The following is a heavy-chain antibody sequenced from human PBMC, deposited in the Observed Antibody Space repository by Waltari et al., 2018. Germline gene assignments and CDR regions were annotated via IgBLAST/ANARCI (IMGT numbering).Heavy chain of an antibody. CDR1: YWSLSRRSYY. D-gene: IGHD3-16*01. J-gene: IGHJ4*02. CDR3: ARVLIRTSGLNFDS. Sequence: QQESGPSLVTPSETLSLTCSVSYWSLSRRSYYWGWIRLAPGKGLEWIGHIYYSGSSYHNPSLKSRITMSVDSSKNQFSLTLSSVTAADTAVYYCARVLIRTSGLNFDSWGQGSLVTVSS. CDR2: IYYSGSS. V-gene: IGHV4-39*07.